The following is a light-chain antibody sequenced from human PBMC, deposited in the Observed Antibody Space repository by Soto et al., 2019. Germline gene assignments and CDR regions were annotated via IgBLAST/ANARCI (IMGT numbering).Light chain of an antibody. J-gene: IGKJ4*01. CDR2: SAF. CDR3: QQTHSSPLT. CDR1: ETISIY. V-gene: IGKV1-39*01. Sequence: DIPMTQSPSSLSASVGDTITIACRSSETISIYLNWYQQRPGTAPKLLIYSAFSLHSGVPSRFSGGRSGTDFTLTISSLQPEDFGISYCQQTHSSPLTFGGGTRVEIK.